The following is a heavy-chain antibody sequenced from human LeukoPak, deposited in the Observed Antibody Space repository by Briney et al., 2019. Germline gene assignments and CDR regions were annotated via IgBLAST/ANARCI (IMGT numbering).Heavy chain of an antibody. Sequence: PSETLSLTCTVSGDSISSSSYDWGSIRQPPGKGLEWIGYIYYSGSTNYNPSLKSRVTISVDTSKNQFSLKLSSVTAADTAVYYCARASAVITLDYWGQGTLVTVSS. CDR3: ARASAVITLDY. CDR1: GDSISSSSYD. CDR2: IYYSGST. J-gene: IGHJ4*02. V-gene: IGHV4-61*05. D-gene: IGHD3-22*01.